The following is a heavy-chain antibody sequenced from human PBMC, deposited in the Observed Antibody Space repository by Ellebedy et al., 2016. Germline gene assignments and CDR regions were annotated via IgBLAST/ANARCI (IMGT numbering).Heavy chain of an antibody. J-gene: IGHJ4*02. CDR2: IYPGDSDT. CDR1: GYSFTSYW. Sequence: GESLKISCKGSGYSFTSYWIGWVRQMPGKGLEWMGIIYPGDSDTRYSPSFQGQVTISADKSISTVYLQWNSLKASDTAIYYCATSRSGWYAGFDYWGQGTLVTVSS. V-gene: IGHV5-51*01. D-gene: IGHD6-19*01. CDR3: ATSRSGWYAGFDY.